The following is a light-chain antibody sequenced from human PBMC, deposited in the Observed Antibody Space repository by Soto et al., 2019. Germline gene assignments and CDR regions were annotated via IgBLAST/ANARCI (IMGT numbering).Light chain of an antibody. J-gene: IGKJ5*01. CDR2: DAS. V-gene: IGKV3-11*01. CDR3: HQRTNWPIT. CDR1: QNIGTY. Sequence: ETVLTHSPASLSFSPGEIATLSCRASQNIGTYLAWYQQKPGQAPRLLIFDASNRATGIPARFSGSGSGTDFTLTISSLEPEDFAVYYCHQRTNWPITFGQGTRLEIK.